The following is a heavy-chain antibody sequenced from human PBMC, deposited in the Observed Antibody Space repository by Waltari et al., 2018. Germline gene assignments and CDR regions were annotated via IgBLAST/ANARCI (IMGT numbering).Heavy chain of an antibody. D-gene: IGHD6-19*01. CDR3: ARTLPDYTSGWYGALFDY. J-gene: IGHJ4*02. CDR2: ISNTSGTI. V-gene: IGHV3-48*02. CDR1: GFTFSSHH. Sequence: EVQLVESGGGLVQPGGSLRLSCPASGFTFSSHHLHWVRQAPGKGLEWVSYISNTSGTIYYGDSVKGRFTISRDNAKNSLYLQMNSLRDEDTAVYYCARTLPDYTSGWYGALFDYLGQGTLVTVSS.